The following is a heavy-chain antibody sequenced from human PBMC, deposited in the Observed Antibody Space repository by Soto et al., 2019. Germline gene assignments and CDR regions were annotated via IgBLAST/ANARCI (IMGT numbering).Heavy chain of an antibody. J-gene: IGHJ5*02. CDR3: AIRPDSSASSGYPS. CDR2: ISGSGVSI. Sequence: GGSLRLSCAASGFIFSDYAMTWVRQAPGKGLEWVSVISGSGVSIYYTESVRGRFTISRDNSKNTLYLQMHSLRPEDTAVYYCAIRPDSSASSGYPSSGQGIQVTVSS. CDR1: GFIFSDYA. D-gene: IGHD3-22*01. V-gene: IGHV3-23*01.